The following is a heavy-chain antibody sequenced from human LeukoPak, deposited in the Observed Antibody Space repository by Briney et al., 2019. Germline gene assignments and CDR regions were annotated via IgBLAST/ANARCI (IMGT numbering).Heavy chain of an antibody. V-gene: IGHV4-31*03. D-gene: IGHD6-6*01. CDR1: GGSISSGNYY. CDR2: IYYSGST. J-gene: IGHJ6*02. Sequence: PSETLSLTCTVSGGSISSGNYYWSWTRQHPGKGLEWIGYIYYSGSTYYNPSLKSRVTISVDTSKNQFSLKLSSVTAADTAVYYCARDRPLFEQGYYYGMDVWGQGTTVTVSS. CDR3: ARDRPLFEQGYYYGMDV.